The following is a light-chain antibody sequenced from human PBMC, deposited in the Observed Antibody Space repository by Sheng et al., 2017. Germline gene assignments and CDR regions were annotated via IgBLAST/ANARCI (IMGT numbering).Light chain of an antibody. CDR2: KAS. J-gene: IGKJ1*01. CDR1: QSISSW. V-gene: IGKV1-5*03. CDR3: QQYNSYLWT. Sequence: DIQMTQSPSTLSASVGDRVTITCRASQSISSWLAWYQQKPGKAPKLLIYKASSLESGVPSRFSGSGSGTEFTLTISSLQPDDFATYYCQQYNSYLWTFGQGTERWK.